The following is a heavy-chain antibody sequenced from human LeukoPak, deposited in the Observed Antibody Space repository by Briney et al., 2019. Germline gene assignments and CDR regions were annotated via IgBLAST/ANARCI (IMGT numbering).Heavy chain of an antibody. D-gene: IGHD3-3*01. V-gene: IGHV1-2*02. J-gene: IGHJ3*02. CDR2: INPNSGDR. Sequence: ASVKVSCKASGYTFTGNYMHWVRQAPGQGLEWVGWINPNSGDRSYAQTFQGRVTMTRDTSISTAYMELSSLRSDDTAVYYCARGLRFLEWFDAFDIWGQGTMVTVSS. CDR1: GYTFTGNY. CDR3: ARGLRFLEWFDAFDI.